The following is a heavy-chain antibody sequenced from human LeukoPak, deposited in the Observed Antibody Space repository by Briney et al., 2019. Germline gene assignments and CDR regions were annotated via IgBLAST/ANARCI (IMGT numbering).Heavy chain of an antibody. V-gene: IGHV3-30*18. CDR1: GFTFSSYG. CDR3: AKDWDYVWGSYRSPEAVY. CDR2: ISYDGSNK. J-gene: IGHJ4*02. Sequence: PGGSLRLSCAASGFTFSSYGMHWVRQAPGKGLEWVAVISYDGSNKYYADSVKGRFTISRDNSKNTLYLQMNSLRAEDTVVYYCAKDWDYVWGSYRSPEAVYWGQGTLVTVSS. D-gene: IGHD3-16*02.